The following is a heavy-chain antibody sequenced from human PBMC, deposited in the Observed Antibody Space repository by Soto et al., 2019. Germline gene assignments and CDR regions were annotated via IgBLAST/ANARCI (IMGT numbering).Heavy chain of an antibody. D-gene: IGHD2-15*01. CDR1: GFSLGDYG. J-gene: IGHJ4*02. CDR3: ARSALLWWALDS. Sequence: PRLSCTASGFSLGDYGMNWVRQTPGKGLEWVSTISASGHSAYSADSVKGRLIISRDNSKNTLYLQMNSLRAEDTAVYYCARSALLWWALDSWGQGTLVTLSS. CDR2: ISASGHSA. V-gene: IGHV3-23*01.